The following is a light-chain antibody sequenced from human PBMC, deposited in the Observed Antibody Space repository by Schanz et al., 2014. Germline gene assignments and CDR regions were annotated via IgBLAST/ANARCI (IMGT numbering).Light chain of an antibody. Sequence: EIVLTQSPGTLSLSPGERATLSCRASQSVSSSYLAWHQQKPGQAPRLLIYGTSIRATGIPDRFSGSGSGTDFTLTISRLEPEDFAVYYCHQYGSSPLYTFGQGTKLEIK. CDR3: HQYGSSPLYT. CDR1: QSVSSSY. CDR2: GTS. J-gene: IGKJ2*01. V-gene: IGKV3-20*01.